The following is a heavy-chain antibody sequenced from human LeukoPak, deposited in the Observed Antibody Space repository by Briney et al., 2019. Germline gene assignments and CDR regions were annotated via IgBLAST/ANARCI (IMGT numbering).Heavy chain of an antibody. CDR3: TRDPRNLDY. J-gene: IGHJ4*02. V-gene: IGHV3-23*01. Sequence: GGSLRLSCAASGFTFSSYWMSWVRQAPGKGLEWVSGISGSGASTYYADSVKGRFTISRDNAKNSLYLQMNSLRVEDTAVYYCTRDPRNLDYWGQGTLVTVSS. CDR2: ISGSGAST. D-gene: IGHD1-14*01. CDR1: GFTFSSYW.